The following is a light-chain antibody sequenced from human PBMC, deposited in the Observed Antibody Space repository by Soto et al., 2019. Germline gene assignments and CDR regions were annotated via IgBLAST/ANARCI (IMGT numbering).Light chain of an antibody. CDR3: SSYTSSRTLYA. V-gene: IGLV2-14*01. J-gene: IGLJ1*01. CDR2: EVS. Sequence: SVLNQPASVSWSPGQWITISCTGTSSDVCGYNYVSWYQQHPGKAPKLMIYEVSNRPSGVSNRFSGSKSGNTASLTISGLQAEDEADYYCSSYTSSRTLYAFGTGTKVTV. CDR1: SSDVCGYNY.